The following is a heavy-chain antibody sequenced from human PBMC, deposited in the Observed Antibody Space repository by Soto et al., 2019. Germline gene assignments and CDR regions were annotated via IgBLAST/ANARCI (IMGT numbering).Heavy chain of an antibody. J-gene: IGHJ5*02. Sequence: QVQLVQSGAEVKKPGASVKVSCKASGYTFTSYAMHWVRQAPGQRLEWMGWINAGNGNTKYSQKFQGRVTITRDTSASTAYMELSSLRSEDTAVYYCAGGAGIAVAGTLYWFDPWGQGTLVTVSS. CDR2: INAGNGNT. V-gene: IGHV1-3*01. CDR3: AGGAGIAVAGTLYWFDP. D-gene: IGHD6-19*01. CDR1: GYTFTSYA.